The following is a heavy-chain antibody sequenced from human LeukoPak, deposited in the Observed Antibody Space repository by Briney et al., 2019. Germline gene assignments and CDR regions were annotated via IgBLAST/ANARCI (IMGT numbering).Heavy chain of an antibody. Sequence: SETLSLTCGVFGVSINDYYWSWIRQSPGQGLEWIGEISHTEGIRYNPSLESRVTMSVGTSENQLSLKLIFVTAADTAVYYCARIRCGHSGSVCYNHWGLGTLVTVSS. D-gene: IGHD3-9*01. CDR1: GVSINDYY. V-gene: IGHV4-34*01. J-gene: IGHJ4*02. CDR3: ARIRCGHSGSVCYNH. CDR2: ISHTEGI.